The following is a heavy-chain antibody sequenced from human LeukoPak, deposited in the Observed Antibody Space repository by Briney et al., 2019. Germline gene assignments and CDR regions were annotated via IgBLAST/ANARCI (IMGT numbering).Heavy chain of an antibody. J-gene: IGHJ4*02. CDR1: GFTFSSYA. Sequence: SGGSLRLSCAASGFTFSSYAMSWVRQAPGKGLEWVSAISGSGGSTYYADSVKGRFTISRDNSKNTLYLQMNSLRAEDTAVYYCAKDRDRPYSSSWYSDYWGQGTLVTVSS. CDR3: AKDRDRPYSSSWYSDY. CDR2: ISGSGGST. D-gene: IGHD6-13*01. V-gene: IGHV3-23*01.